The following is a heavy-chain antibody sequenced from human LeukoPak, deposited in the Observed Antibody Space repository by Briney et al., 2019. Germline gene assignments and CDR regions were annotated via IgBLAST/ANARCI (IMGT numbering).Heavy chain of an antibody. CDR2: IKQDGSAK. CDR1: GFTFSNCW. CDR3: ARGQRAVGAIFFEY. V-gene: IGHV3-7*05. J-gene: IGHJ4*02. D-gene: IGHD1-26*01. Sequence: GGSLRLSCTASGFTFSNCWMSWVRQPPGKGLEWVAIIKQDGSAKHYVDSVKGRCTISRDDSKNSLYLQMNSLKTEDTAVYYCARGQRAVGAIFFEYWGQGTLVTVSS.